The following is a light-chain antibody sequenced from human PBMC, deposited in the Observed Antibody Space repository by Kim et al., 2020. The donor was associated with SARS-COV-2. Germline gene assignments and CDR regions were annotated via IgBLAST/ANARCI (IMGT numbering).Light chain of an antibody. CDR1: QSVSTY. V-gene: IGKV3-11*01. CDR2: DAS. CDR3: QQRISGWT. Sequence: ALSPGASATLSCRASQSVSTYLAWYQQKTGQAPRLLISDASNRASGISARFSGSGSGTDFTLTISSLESEDSAVYYCQQRISGWTFGQGTKVDIK. J-gene: IGKJ1*01.